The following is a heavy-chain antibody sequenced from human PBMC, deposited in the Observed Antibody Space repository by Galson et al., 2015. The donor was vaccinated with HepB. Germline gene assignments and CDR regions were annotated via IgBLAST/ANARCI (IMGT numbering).Heavy chain of an antibody. CDR1: GFTLSSYG. J-gene: IGHJ5*02. CDR3: VKDASSWYGGWFAV. CDR2: IPGSGDPI. V-gene: IGHV3-23*01. D-gene: IGHD6-13*01. Sequence: SLRLSCAASGFTLSSYGMSWVRQAPGKGLEWVSVIPGSGDPISYGDSVKGRFTISRDIYKNTVYLEMNGLRVEDTGTYYCVKDASSWYGGWFAVWGQGALVTVSS.